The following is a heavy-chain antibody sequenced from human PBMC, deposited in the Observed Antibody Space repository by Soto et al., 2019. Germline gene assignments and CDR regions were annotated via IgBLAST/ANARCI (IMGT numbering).Heavy chain of an antibody. CDR2: IYYSGST. CDR3: ARRSADY. CDR1: GGSISSYY. J-gene: IGHJ4*02. V-gene: IGHV4-59*08. Sequence: QVQLQESGPGLVKPSETLSLTGTVSGGSISSYYWSWIRQPPGKGLEWIGYIYYSGSTNYNPSLRARVTISVDTPKNQFSLKLSSVTAAATAVYYCARRSADYWGQGTLVTVSS.